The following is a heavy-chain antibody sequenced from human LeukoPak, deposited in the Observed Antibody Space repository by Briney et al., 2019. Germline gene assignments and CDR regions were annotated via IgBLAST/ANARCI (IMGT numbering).Heavy chain of an antibody. V-gene: IGHV1-8*01. J-gene: IGHJ3*02. CDR3: AKDRSHGGFDAFDI. CDR2: MNPNSGNT. D-gene: IGHD1-26*01. Sequence: ASVKVSCKASGYTFTSYDINWVRQATGQGLEWRGWMNPNSGNTGYAQKFQGRVTMTRNTSISTAYMELSSLRSEDTAVYYCAKDRSHGGFDAFDIWGQGTMVTVSS. CDR1: GYTFTSYD.